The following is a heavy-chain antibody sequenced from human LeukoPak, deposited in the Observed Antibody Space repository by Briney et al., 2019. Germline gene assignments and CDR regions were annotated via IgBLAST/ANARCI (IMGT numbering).Heavy chain of an antibody. J-gene: IGHJ4*02. D-gene: IGHD5-24*01. V-gene: IGHV3-74*01. CDR2: INSDGSST. Sequence: GGSLRLSCVASGFTFSSHGMNWVRQAPGKGLEWVSRINSDGSSTTYADSVKGRFTISRDNAKNTVYLQMNSLRAEDTAVYYCTVQMTSIQWIDYWGQGTLVTVSS. CDR3: TVQMTSIQWIDY. CDR1: GFTFSSHG.